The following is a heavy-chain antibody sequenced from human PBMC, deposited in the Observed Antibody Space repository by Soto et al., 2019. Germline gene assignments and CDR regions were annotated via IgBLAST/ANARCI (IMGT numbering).Heavy chain of an antibody. D-gene: IGHD3-10*01. CDR2: IFYSGST. J-gene: IGHJ5*02. CDR1: GDSITSYY. CDR3: ARGLHRITMVRGFIITPRGNWFDP. Sequence: PSETLSLTCTVSGDSITSYYWSWFRQPPGEGLEWIGYIFYSGSTNYNPSLKSRVTLSADTSKNQISLKLSSVTAADMAVYYCARGLHRITMVRGFIITPRGNWFDPWGQGTLVTVSS. V-gene: IGHV4-59*12.